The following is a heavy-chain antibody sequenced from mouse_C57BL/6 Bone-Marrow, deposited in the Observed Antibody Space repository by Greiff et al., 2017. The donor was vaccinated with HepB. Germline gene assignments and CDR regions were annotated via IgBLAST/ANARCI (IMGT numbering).Heavy chain of an antibody. D-gene: IGHD1-1*01. Sequence: VKLMESGGGLVKPGGSLKLSCAASGFTFSDYGMHWVRQAPEKGLEWVAYISSGSSTIYYADTVKGRFTISRDNAKNTLFLQMTSLRSEDTAMYYCANYYGSSWFAYWGQGTLVTVSA. V-gene: IGHV5-17*01. CDR3: ANYYGSSWFAY. J-gene: IGHJ3*01. CDR1: GFTFSDYG. CDR2: ISSGSSTI.